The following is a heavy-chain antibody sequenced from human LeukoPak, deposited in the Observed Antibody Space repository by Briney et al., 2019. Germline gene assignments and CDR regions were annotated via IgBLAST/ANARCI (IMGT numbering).Heavy chain of an antibody. J-gene: IGHJ4*02. Sequence: GESLRLSCAASGFTFSSYSMGWVRQAPGKGLVWVSHINSGGSRTSYADSVKGRFTISRDNAKNTLYLEMNSLRAEDTAVYYCARDRGYLFDYWGQGTLVTVSS. CDR1: GFTFSSYS. D-gene: IGHD6-13*01. CDR2: INSGGSRT. CDR3: ARDRGYLFDY. V-gene: IGHV3-74*01.